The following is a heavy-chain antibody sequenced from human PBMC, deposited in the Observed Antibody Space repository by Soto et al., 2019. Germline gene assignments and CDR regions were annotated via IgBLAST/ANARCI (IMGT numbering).Heavy chain of an antibody. J-gene: IGHJ4*02. CDR3: AKTQDKDYDFWSGYYD. V-gene: IGHV3-30*18. CDR2: ISYDGSNK. D-gene: IGHD3-3*01. Sequence: QVQLVESEGGVVQPGRSLRLSCAASGFTFSSYGMHWVRQAPGKGLEWVAVISYDGSNKYYADSVKGRFTISRDNSKNTLYLQMNSLRAEDTAVYYCAKTQDKDYDFWSGYYDWGQGTLVTVSS. CDR1: GFTFSSYG.